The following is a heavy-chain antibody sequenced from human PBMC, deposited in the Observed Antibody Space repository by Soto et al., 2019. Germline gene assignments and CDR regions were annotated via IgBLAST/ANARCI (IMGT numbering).Heavy chain of an antibody. J-gene: IGHJ2*01. CDR1: GGSFSGYY. Sequence: QVQLQQWGAGPLRPLETLSLTCGVSGGSFSGYYWAWIRQPPGKGLEWIGEINDRGSINYNPSLKSRVSISVDTSKNHYSLKLRSVTAADTAVYYCARESHDILTGPPWVWYFDLWGRGTLVTVSS. CDR2: INDRGSI. V-gene: IGHV4-34*01. CDR3: ARESHDILTGPPWVWYFDL. D-gene: IGHD3-9*01.